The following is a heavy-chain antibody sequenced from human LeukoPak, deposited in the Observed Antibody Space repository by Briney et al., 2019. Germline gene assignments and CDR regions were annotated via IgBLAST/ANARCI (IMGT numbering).Heavy chain of an antibody. J-gene: IGHJ4*02. CDR2: FDPEDGET. CDR3: ATNRGY. Sequence: ASVTVSFTFSVYTLTELSMHGVRQARGTGLEWMGSFDPEDGETIYAQTFQGRVTMTEDTSTDPAYMELSSLNSEDTAVYYCATNRGYWGQGTLVTVSS. V-gene: IGHV1-24*01. CDR1: VYTLTELS.